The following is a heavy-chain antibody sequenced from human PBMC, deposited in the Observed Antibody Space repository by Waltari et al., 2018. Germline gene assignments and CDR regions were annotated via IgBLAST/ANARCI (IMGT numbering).Heavy chain of an antibody. CDR3: AREARSSPAGYFDY. J-gene: IGHJ4*02. V-gene: IGHV3-33*01. Sequence: QVQLVESGGGVVQPGRSLRLSCAASGFSLNNHGMHWVRQAPGKGVGWGARIWYDGSHQNYGDSVKGLFTISRDTSNNTLYLQINSLRVEDTAVYYCAREARSSPAGYFDYWGQGTLVTVSS. CDR2: IWYDGSHQ. CDR1: GFSLNNHG.